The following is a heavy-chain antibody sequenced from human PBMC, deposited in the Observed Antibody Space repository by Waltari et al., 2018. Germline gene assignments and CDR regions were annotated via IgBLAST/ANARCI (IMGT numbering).Heavy chain of an antibody. CDR1: GYTLTELS. D-gene: IGHD1-26*01. CDR3: ARRDGSYRDKYFQH. J-gene: IGHJ1*01. Sequence: QVQLVQSGAEVKKPGASVKVSCKVSGYTLTELSMHWVRQAPGKGLEWMGGFDPEDGETIYAQKFQGRVTMTEDTSTDTAYMELSSVTAADTAVYYCARRDGSYRDKYFQHWGQGTLVTVSS. V-gene: IGHV1-24*01. CDR2: FDPEDGET.